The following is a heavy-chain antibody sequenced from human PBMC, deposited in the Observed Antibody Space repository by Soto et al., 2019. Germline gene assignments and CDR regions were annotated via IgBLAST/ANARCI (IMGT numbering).Heavy chain of an antibody. V-gene: IGHV1-69*01. Sequence: QVLLVQSGAEVKKPGSSVKVSCKASGGTFSSYAIVWVRQAPGQGLEWMGGIIPIFGAANYAQKFQGRVTVTADESTSTADIDLSRLRSEDTAVYYCARILGHSTTWYLNALDVWGQGTTVTVSS. J-gene: IGHJ6*02. D-gene: IGHD6-13*01. CDR3: ARILGHSTTWYLNALDV. CDR2: IIPIFGAA. CDR1: GGTFSSYA.